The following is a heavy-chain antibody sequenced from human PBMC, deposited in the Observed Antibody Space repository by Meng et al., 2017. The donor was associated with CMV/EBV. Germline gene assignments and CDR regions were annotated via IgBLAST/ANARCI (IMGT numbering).Heavy chain of an antibody. V-gene: IGHV4-4*07. Sequence: LLAAGPGLVTPAGPLSHTCTLSGGSIVCSYCGWIRRPAGKGLDWIGRIYTSGSTNYNPSLKSRVTMSVDTSKTQFSLKLSSVTAADTAVYYCARDLTNWSSTSCANWFDPWGQGTLVTVSS. CDR3: ARDLTNWSSTSCANWFDP. D-gene: IGHD2-2*01. CDR2: IYTSGST. CDR1: GGSIVCSY. J-gene: IGHJ5*02.